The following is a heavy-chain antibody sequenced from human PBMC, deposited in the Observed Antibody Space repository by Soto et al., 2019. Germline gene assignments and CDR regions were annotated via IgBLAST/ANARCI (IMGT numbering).Heavy chain of an antibody. V-gene: IGHV4-31*03. D-gene: IGHD2-15*01. CDR3: ARAGGYCSGGNCYHDAFDI. Sequence: SETLSLTCTVSGGSINSGGYYWNWIRQHPGKGLEWIGYTYYSGSTYYNPSLKSRVTMSVDTSKNEFSLKLSSVTAADTAVYYCARAGGYCSGGNCYHDAFDIWGQGAMVTVSS. CDR2: TYYSGST. J-gene: IGHJ3*02. CDR1: GGSINSGGYY.